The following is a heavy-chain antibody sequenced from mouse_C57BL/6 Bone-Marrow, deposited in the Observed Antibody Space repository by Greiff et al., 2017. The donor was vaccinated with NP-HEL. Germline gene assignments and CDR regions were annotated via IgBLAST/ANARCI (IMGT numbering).Heavy chain of an antibody. CDR2: IDPETGGT. CDR3: TRRDWDRYFDV. CDR1: GYTVTDYE. D-gene: IGHD4-1*01. V-gene: IGHV1-15*01. J-gene: IGHJ1*03. Sequence: QVQLQQSGAELVRPGASVTLSCKASGYTVTDYEMHWVKQTPVHGLEWIGAIDPETGGTAYNQKFKGKAILTADKSSSTAYMELRSLTSEDSAVYYCTRRDWDRYFDVWGTGTTVTVSS.